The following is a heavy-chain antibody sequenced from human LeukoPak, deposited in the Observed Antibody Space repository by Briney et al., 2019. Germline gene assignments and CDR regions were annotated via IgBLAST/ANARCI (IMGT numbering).Heavy chain of an antibody. Sequence: PGGSLRLSCAASGVTFDDYAMHWVRHAPGKGLEWVSGISWNSGSIGYADSVKGRFTISRDNAKNSLYLQMNSLRAEDTALYYCAKDGDYGDYNYWYFDLWGRGTLVTVSS. V-gene: IGHV3-9*01. CDR1: GVTFDDYA. D-gene: IGHD4-17*01. CDR2: ISWNSGSI. CDR3: AKDGDYGDYNYWYFDL. J-gene: IGHJ2*01.